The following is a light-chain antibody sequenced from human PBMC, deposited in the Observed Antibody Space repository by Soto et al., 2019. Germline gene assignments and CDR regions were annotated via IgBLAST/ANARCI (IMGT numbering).Light chain of an antibody. J-gene: IGKJ1*01. CDR2: DSS. Sequence: IVLTQSPATLSLSPGERATLSCGASQSVGTYIAWYKQKPGLAPRLVMFDSSTRATGIPDRFSGSGSGTDFTLTISRLEPEDFAVYYCQQYGSSLTFGQGTKVDIK. CDR3: QQYGSSLT. V-gene: IGKV3D-20*01. CDR1: QSVGTY.